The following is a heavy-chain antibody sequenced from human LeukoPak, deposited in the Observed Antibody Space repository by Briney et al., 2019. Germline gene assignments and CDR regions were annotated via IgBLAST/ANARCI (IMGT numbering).Heavy chain of an antibody. V-gene: IGHV1-2*02. CDR3: ARVPYSSSSLDDY. D-gene: IGHD6-6*01. Sequence: GASVKVSCKASGYTFTGYYMHWVRQAPGQGLEWMGWINPNSGGTNYAQKFQGRVTMTRDTSISTAYMELSRLRSDDTAVYYCARVPYSSSSLDDYWGQGTLVTVSS. CDR1: GYTFTGYY. J-gene: IGHJ4*02. CDR2: INPNSGGT.